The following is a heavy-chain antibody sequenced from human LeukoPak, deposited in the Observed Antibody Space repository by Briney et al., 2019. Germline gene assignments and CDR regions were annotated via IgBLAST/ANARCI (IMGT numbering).Heavy chain of an antibody. Sequence: GGSLRLSCAASGFTFSSYWMHWVGQAPGKRLVWVSRINSDGSSTSYADSVKGRFTISRDSAKNTLYLQMNSLRAEDTAVYYCARPEGSGWWDWGQGTLVTVSS. J-gene: IGHJ4*02. D-gene: IGHD6-19*01. CDR1: GFTFSSYW. CDR2: INSDGSST. CDR3: ARPEGSGWWD. V-gene: IGHV3-74*01.